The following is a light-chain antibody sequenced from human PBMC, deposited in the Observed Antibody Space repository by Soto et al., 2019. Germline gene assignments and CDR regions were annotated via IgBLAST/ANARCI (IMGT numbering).Light chain of an antibody. CDR1: QSVSSY. V-gene: IGKV3-11*01. CDR2: DAS. Sequence: EMVLTQSRATLSLFPGERDTLPCRASQSVSSYLAWYQQKPGQAPRLLIYDASNRATGIPARFSGSGSGTDFTLTISSLEPEDFAVYYCQPRSNWPPFTFGPGTKVDVK. CDR3: QPRSNWPPFT. J-gene: IGKJ3*01.